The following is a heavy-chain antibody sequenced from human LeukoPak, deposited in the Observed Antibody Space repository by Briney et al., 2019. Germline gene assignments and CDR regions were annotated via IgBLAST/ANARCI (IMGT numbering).Heavy chain of an antibody. CDR2: IYSSGST. Sequence: SETLSLTCTVSGGSLSSYYWSWLRQPAGKGLEWIGRIYSSGSTNYNPSLKSRVTMSVDTSKNQFSLNLSSVTVADTAVYYCVREGRYGDYEGYWGQGTLVTVSS. D-gene: IGHD4-17*01. CDR3: VREGRYGDYEGY. J-gene: IGHJ4*02. CDR1: GGSLSSYY. V-gene: IGHV4-4*07.